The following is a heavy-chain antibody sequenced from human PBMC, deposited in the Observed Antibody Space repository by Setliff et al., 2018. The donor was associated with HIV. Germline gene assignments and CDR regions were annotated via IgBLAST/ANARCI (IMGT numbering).Heavy chain of an antibody. CDR2: ISYSGST. CDR3: AAFFVTPLTTQDF. Sequence: PSETLSLTCTVSGGSISSHYWSWVRQTPGKGLEWIGSISYSGSTNHNPSLKSRVTISIDTSKNQFSLKVSSVTAADTAIYYCAAFFVTPLTTQDFWGQGTLVTVSS. D-gene: IGHD4-17*01. V-gene: IGHV4-59*11. CDR1: GGSISSHY. J-gene: IGHJ4*02.